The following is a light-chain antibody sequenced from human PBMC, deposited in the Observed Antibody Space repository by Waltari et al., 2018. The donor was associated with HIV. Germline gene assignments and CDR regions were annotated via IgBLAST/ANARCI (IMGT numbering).Light chain of an antibody. Sequence: EIVLTQSPGTLSLSPGEGATLSCRASQSLPSNYYTWYLHKPGQAPRLLIYGASFRATGIPDRCSGGGSGDDFTLTSSRLEPEDFATYFCQQYGSSATFGPGTKVDI. J-gene: IGKJ3*01. V-gene: IGKV3-20*01. CDR2: GAS. CDR3: QQYGSSAT. CDR1: QSLPSNY.